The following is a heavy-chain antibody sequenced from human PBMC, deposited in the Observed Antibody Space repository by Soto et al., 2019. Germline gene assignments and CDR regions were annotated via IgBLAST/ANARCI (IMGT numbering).Heavy chain of an antibody. D-gene: IGHD6-13*01. J-gene: IGHJ4*02. Sequence: SETLSLTYAVSCCSISRRNWWSWFRQSPRKGLEWIGEIYHSGSTNYNPSLKSRVTISVDKSKNQISLKLSSVTAADTAVYHCARVSIAAAGTYDYWGQG. CDR2: IYHSGST. CDR1: CCSISRRNW. CDR3: ARVSIAAAGTYDY. V-gene: IGHV4-4*02.